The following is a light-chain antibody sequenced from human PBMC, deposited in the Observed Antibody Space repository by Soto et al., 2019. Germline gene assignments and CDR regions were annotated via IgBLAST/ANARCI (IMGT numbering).Light chain of an antibody. V-gene: IGLV1-44*01. CDR1: YNIGSNT. CDR2: SSN. Sequence: QSVLTQPPSASGTPGQRVTISCSGSYNIGSNTVNWYQQLPGTAPKLLIYSSNQRPSGIPDRFSGSKSGTSASLAISGLQSEDEADYYCSAWDDSLHGNYVFGSGTKVTV. CDR3: SAWDDSLHGNYV. J-gene: IGLJ1*01.